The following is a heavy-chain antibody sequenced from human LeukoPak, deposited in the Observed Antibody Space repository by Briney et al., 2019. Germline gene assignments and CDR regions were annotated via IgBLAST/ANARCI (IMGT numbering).Heavy chain of an antibody. J-gene: IGHJ4*02. CDR1: GFTFSSYW. V-gene: IGHV3-7*01. CDR3: TSGGWTGY. CDR2: INEDGKQK. D-gene: IGHD6-19*01. Sequence: PGGCLRLSCAASGFTFSSYWMFWVRQAPGKVLEWVANINEDGKQKYYVDSVKGRFTISRDNAKNSLYLQLNSLRDEDTAEYSCTSGGWTGYWGQGTLVTVTA.